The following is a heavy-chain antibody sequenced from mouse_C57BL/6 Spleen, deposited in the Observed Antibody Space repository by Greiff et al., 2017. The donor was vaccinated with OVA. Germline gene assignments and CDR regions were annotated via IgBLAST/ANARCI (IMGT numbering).Heavy chain of an antibody. CDR1: GYAFTNYL. CDR3: YTTVVDTDWDFDY. D-gene: IGHD1-1*01. CDR2: INPGSGGT. V-gene: IGHV1-54*01. J-gene: IGHJ1*03. Sequence: VKLMESGAELVRPGTSVKVSCKASGYAFTNYLIEWVKQRPGQGLEWIGVINPGSGGTNYNEKFKGKVTLTADKANSTDYMQLSSLTSEDSAVYFCYTTVVDTDWDFDYWGTGTTVTVSS.